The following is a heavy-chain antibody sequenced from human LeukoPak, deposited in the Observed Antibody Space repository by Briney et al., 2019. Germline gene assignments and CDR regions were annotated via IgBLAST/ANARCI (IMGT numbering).Heavy chain of an antibody. CDR1: GVSFSGYY. CDR2: INHSGST. J-gene: IGHJ4*02. CDR3: ATYYYDSSGSPIDY. D-gene: IGHD3-22*01. V-gene: IGHV4-34*01. Sequence: SETLSLTCAVYGVSFSGYYWSWIRQPPGKGLEWIGEINHSGSTNYNPSLKSRVTISVDTSKNQFSLKLSSVTAADTAVYYCATYYYDSSGSPIDYWGQGTLATVSS.